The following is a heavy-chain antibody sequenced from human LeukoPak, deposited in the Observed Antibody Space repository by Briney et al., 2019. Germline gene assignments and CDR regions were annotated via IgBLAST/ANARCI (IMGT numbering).Heavy chain of an antibody. Sequence: ASVKVSCKASGYTFTGYYMHWVRQAPGRGLEWMGWINPNSGGTNYAQKFQGRVTMTRDTSISTAYMELSRLRSDDTAVYYCARETGSPDPHNCLDYWGQGTLVTVSS. CDR3: ARETGSPDPHNCLDY. V-gene: IGHV1-2*02. CDR2: INPNSGGT. CDR1: GYTFTGYY. J-gene: IGHJ4*02. D-gene: IGHD1-20*01.